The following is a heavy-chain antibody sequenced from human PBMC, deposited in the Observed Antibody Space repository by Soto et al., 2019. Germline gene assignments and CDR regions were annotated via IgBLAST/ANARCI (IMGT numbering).Heavy chain of an antibody. J-gene: IGHJ6*02. D-gene: IGHD2-2*01. Sequence: ASVKVSCKASGYTFTSYGISWVRQAPGQRLEWMGWISAYNGNTNYAQKLQGRVTMTTDTSTSTAYMELRSLRADDTAVYYCARMPKSPYYYYYGMDVWGQGTTVTVSS. CDR1: GYTFTSYG. V-gene: IGHV1-18*01. CDR2: ISAYNGNT. CDR3: ARMPKSPYYYYYGMDV.